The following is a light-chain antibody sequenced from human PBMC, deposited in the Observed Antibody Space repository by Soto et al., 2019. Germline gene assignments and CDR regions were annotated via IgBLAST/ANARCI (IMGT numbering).Light chain of an antibody. CDR2: AAS. CDR1: QDISDY. CDR3: QQYYSYPQT. J-gene: IGKJ1*01. Sequence: DIQLTQSPSFLSASVGDRVTITCRASQDISDYLAWYQQKPGKAPKLLIYAASTLQSGVPSRFSGSGTGTDFTLTISCLQSEDFATYYCQQYYSYPQTFGQGTKVDIK. V-gene: IGKV1-9*01.